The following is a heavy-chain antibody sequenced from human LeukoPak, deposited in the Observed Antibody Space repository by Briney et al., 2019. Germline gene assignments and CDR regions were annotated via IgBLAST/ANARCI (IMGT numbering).Heavy chain of an antibody. CDR2: INPNSGGT. Sequence: GASVKVSCKASGYTFTGYYMHWVRQAPGQGLEWMGWINPNSGGTNYAQKFQGRVTMTRDTSISTAYMELSRLRSDDTAVYYCARGSYSSSWYFDYWGQGTLVTVSS. D-gene: IGHD6-13*01. CDR1: GYTFTGYY. V-gene: IGHV1-2*02. CDR3: ARGSYSSSWYFDY. J-gene: IGHJ4*02.